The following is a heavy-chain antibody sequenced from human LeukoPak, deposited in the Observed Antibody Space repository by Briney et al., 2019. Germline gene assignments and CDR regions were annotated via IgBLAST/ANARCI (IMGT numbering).Heavy chain of an antibody. CDR2: IRSKANSYAT. J-gene: IGHJ2*01. V-gene: IGHV3-73*01. CDR1: GFTFSGSA. D-gene: IGHD4-17*01. Sequence: GGSLRLSCAASGFTFSGSAMHWVRQVSGKGLEWVGRIRSKANSYATAYAASVKGRLTISRDDSKNTAYLQMNSLKTEDTAVYYCTRPAEPDYGDYDRYFDLWGRGTLVTVSS. CDR3: TRPAEPDYGDYDRYFDL.